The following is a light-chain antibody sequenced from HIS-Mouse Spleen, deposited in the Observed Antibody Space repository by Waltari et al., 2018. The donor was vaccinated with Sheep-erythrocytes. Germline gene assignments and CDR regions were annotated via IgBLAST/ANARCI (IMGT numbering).Light chain of an antibody. CDR1: PSVFYSSNNKNY. CDR2: WAS. Sequence: DIVMTQSPDSLAAFLGERATINCKSSPSVFYSSNNKNYLAWYQQKPGQPPKLLIYWASTRESGVPDRFSGSGSGTDFTLTISSLQAEDVAVYYCQQYYSTPLTFGGGTKVEIK. CDR3: QQYYSTPLT. V-gene: IGKV4-1*01. J-gene: IGKJ4*01.